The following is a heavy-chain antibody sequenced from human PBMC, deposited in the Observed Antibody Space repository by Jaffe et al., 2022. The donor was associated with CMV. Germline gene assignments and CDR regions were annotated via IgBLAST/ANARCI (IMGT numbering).Heavy chain of an antibody. D-gene: IGHD6-19*01. CDR2: IFSNDEK. Sequence: QVTLKESGPVLVKPTETLTLTCTVSGFSLSNARMGVSWIRQPPGKALEWLAHIFSNDEKSYSTSLKSRLTISKDTSKSQVVLTMTNMDPVDTATYYCARTYSSGWYGPPPAPFDYWGQGTLVTVSS. CDR3: ARTYSSGWYGPPPAPFDY. CDR1: GFSLSNARMG. V-gene: IGHV2-26*01. J-gene: IGHJ4*02.